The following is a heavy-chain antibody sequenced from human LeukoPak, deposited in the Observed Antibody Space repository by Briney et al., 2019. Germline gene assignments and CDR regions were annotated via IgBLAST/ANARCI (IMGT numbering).Heavy chain of an antibody. Sequence: GGSLRLSCAASGFTFSSYWMSWVRQAPGKGLEWVANIKQDGSEKYYVDSVKGRFTISRDNAKNSLYLQMNSLRAENTAVYYCAREYVDTAMVRFDYWGQGTLVTVSS. CDR3: AREYVDTAMVRFDY. CDR2: IKQDGSEK. D-gene: IGHD5-18*01. V-gene: IGHV3-7*01. CDR1: GFTFSSYW. J-gene: IGHJ4*02.